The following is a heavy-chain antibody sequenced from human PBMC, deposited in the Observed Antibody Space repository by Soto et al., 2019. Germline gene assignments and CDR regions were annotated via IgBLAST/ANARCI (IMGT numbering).Heavy chain of an antibody. CDR3: ARCIQQDYYYGMDV. CDR2: ISADNGNT. D-gene: IGHD5-18*01. J-gene: IGHJ6*02. V-gene: IGHV1-18*01. CDR1: GYTFYSHS. Sequence: QAQLVQSGAEVKKPGASVKVSGKASGYTFYSHSISWVRQDPGQGREWMGRISADNGNTKYAQKFRGRVTMATDTSTSTVYMELRNLRSDDTAVYYCARCIQQDYYYGMDVWGQGTTVTVSS.